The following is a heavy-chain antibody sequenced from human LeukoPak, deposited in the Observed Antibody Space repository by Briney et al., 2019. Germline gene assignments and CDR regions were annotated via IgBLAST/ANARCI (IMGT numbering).Heavy chain of an antibody. CDR3: ARESPYSSGYSEFDY. CDR2: IYYSGST. CDR1: GGSISSSSYF. J-gene: IGHJ4*02. Sequence: SETLSLTCTVSGGSISSSSYFWGWIRQPPGRGREWIGSIYYSGSTYYNPSLKIRVTISVDTSKNQFSLKLSSVNAADTAVYYCARESPYSSGYSEFDYWGQGTLVTVSS. D-gene: IGHD3-22*01. V-gene: IGHV4-39*07.